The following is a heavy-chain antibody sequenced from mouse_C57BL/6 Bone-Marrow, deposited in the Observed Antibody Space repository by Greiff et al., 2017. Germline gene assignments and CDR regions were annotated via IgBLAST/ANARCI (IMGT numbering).Heavy chain of an antibody. CDR1: GYSITSGYY. Sequence: EVQLVESGPGLVKPSQSLSLTCSVTGYSITSGYYWNWIRQFPGNKLECMGYISYDGSTNYNPSLKNRISITRDTSKNQFCLKLNSVTTEETAAYYCAICYGSVYYYAMDYWGQGTSVTVSS. CDR2: ISYDGST. J-gene: IGHJ4*01. V-gene: IGHV3-6*01. CDR3: AICYGSVYYYAMDY. D-gene: IGHD1-1*01.